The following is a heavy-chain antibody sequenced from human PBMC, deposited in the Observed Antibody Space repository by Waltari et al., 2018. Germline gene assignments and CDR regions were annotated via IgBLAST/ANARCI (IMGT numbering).Heavy chain of an antibody. Sequence: QVQLQESGPGLVNPSGTLSLTCAVSGDSVRDYFWNWIRRPPGKGLEWIGYSRHTGVTIYNPSLTRRLTLSVDTTKHQVSLMVHSVTAADTATYYCARWDATKRGFEFWGPGTLVTVSS. D-gene: IGHD1-26*01. CDR1: GDSVRDYF. V-gene: IGHV4-59*02. J-gene: IGHJ4*02. CDR2: SRHTGVT. CDR3: ARWDATKRGFEF.